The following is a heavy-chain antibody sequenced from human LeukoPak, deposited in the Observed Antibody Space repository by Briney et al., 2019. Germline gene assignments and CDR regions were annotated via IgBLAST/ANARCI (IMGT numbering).Heavy chain of an antibody. V-gene: IGHV3-23*01. Sequence: EGSLKLSCAASGFTFRSHAMHWVRQAPGKGLEWVSGISAGATSTYYADSVKGHFTISRDNSKNTLYLQMNSLRVEDTAMYYCAKGPTVTTFAYWGRGTLVTVSS. CDR3: AKGPTVTTFAY. D-gene: IGHD4-17*01. CDR2: ISAGATST. J-gene: IGHJ4*02. CDR1: GFTFRSHA.